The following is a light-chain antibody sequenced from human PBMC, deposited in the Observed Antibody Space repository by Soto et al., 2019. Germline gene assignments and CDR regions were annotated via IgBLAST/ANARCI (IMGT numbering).Light chain of an antibody. CDR3: QHYNNWPWT. V-gene: IGKV3-15*01. J-gene: IGKJ1*01. CDR1: PRISDT. Sequence: EISMTQSPATLSVSPGGRAPLSCRAIPRISDTLAWYQQKPGHAPRLLIHGASTRATGFPGRFSGSGSGTDFTLTISSLQSEDFAVYYCQHYNNWPWTFGQGTKVDIK. CDR2: GAS.